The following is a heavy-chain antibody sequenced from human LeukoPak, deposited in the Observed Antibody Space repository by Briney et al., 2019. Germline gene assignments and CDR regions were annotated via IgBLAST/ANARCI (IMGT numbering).Heavy chain of an antibody. Sequence: GRSLRLSCAASGFTFSSYEMNWVRQAPGKGLEWVSYISESGGTIYYADSVKGRFTISRDNAKNSLFLQMSSLRAEDTAVYYCARDSGVGGTGNEFDYWGQGTLVSISS. CDR3: ARDSGVGGTGNEFDY. CDR1: GFTFSSYE. CDR2: ISESGGTI. J-gene: IGHJ4*02. V-gene: IGHV3-48*03. D-gene: IGHD6-13*01.